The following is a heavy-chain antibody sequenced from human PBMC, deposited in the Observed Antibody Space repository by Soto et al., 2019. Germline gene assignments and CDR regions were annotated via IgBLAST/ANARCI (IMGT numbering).Heavy chain of an antibody. CDR3: ARTSFGDDV. V-gene: IGHV4-34*01. CDR1: GGSFSGYY. J-gene: IGHJ6*02. Sequence: QVQLQQWGAGLLKPSETLSLTCAVYGGSFSGYYWSWIRQPPGKGLEWIGEINHSGNTNYSPSLKRRVTLSVEAAKNQFSLEPSSVTAAGTAVFYCARTSFGDDVWGQGSTVTGSS. D-gene: IGHD2-21*01. CDR2: INHSGNT.